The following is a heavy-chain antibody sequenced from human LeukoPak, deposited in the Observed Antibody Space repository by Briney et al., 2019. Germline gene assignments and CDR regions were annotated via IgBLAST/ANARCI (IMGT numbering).Heavy chain of an antibody. CDR2: IYYSGNT. Sequence: SETLSLTCAVYGGSFSGYYWSWIRQPPGKGLEWIGYIYYSGNTHYNPSLKSRVILSVDTSKNQFSLNLASVTAADTAVYYCARGPNYVWGSYQYFDYWGQGTLVTVSS. J-gene: IGHJ4*02. D-gene: IGHD3-16*02. CDR3: ARGPNYVWGSYQYFDY. V-gene: IGHV4-34*01. CDR1: GGSFSGYY.